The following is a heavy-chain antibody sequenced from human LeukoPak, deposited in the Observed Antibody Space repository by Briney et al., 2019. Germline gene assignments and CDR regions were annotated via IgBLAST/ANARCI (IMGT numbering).Heavy chain of an antibody. V-gene: IGHV3-23*01. CDR1: GFTFSSYA. J-gene: IGHJ4*02. CDR2: ISGSGGST. D-gene: IGHD6-19*01. Sequence: GGSLRLSCAASGFTFSSYAMSWVRQAPGKGLGWVSAISGSGGSTYYADSVKGRFTISRDNSKNTLYLQMNSLRAEDTAVYYCAKDLSYSSRHYFDYWGQGTLVTVSS. CDR3: AKDLSYSSRHYFDY.